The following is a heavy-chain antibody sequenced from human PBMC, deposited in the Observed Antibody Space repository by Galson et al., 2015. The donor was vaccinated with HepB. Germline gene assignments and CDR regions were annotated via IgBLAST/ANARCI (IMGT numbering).Heavy chain of an antibody. CDR2: IKQDGSEK. J-gene: IGHJ4*02. CDR1: GFTFSRYR. Sequence: SLRLSCAASGFTFSRYRMSWVRQAPGKGLEWVGNIKQDGSEKYHVDSVKGRFAISRDNAKDLVYLEMHSLRVEDTAVYYCARDYVYYFDHWGQGTLVTVSP. CDR3: ARDYVYYFDH. D-gene: IGHD3-16*01. V-gene: IGHV3-7*01.